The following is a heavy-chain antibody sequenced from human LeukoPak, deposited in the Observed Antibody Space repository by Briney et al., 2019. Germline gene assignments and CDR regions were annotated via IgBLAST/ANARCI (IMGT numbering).Heavy chain of an antibody. D-gene: IGHD4-11*01. CDR3: ARAKTLTTWYRWFDP. Sequence: GASVRVSCKASGDTFSSYGINWVRQAPGQGLEWMGGIIPIFGTANYAQKFQGRVTITADESTSTAYMELSSLRSEDTAVYYRARAKTLTTWYRWFDPWGQGTLVTVSS. V-gene: IGHV1-69*13. CDR2: IIPIFGTA. CDR1: GDTFSSYG. J-gene: IGHJ5*02.